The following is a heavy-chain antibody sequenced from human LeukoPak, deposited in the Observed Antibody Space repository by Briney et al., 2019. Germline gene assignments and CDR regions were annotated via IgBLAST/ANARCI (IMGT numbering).Heavy chain of an antibody. CDR2: INYSGST. J-gene: IGHJ4*02. CDR1: GGSVSSTTYY. CDR3: ARYVVYGSGKYYFDY. D-gene: IGHD3-10*01. V-gene: IGHV4-39*01. Sequence: SETLSLTCTVSGGSVSSTTYYWSWIRQPPGKGLEWMAGINYSGSTYYNPSLKSRVTISVDTSENQFSLKLSSVTAADTAVYYCARYVVYGSGKYYFDYWGQGTLVTVSS.